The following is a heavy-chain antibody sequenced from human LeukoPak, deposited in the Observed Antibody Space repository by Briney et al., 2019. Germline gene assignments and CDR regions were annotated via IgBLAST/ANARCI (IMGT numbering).Heavy chain of an antibody. Sequence: ASVKVSCKASGYTFTGYYMHWVRQAPGQGLEWMGWINPNSGGTNYAQKFQGRVTMTRDTSISTAYMELSRLRSDDTAVYYCASRYSSGWSPLPYYYYMDVWGRGTTVTVSS. J-gene: IGHJ6*03. D-gene: IGHD6-19*01. CDR3: ASRYSSGWSPLPYYYYMDV. CDR1: GYTFTGYY. V-gene: IGHV1-2*02. CDR2: INPNSGGT.